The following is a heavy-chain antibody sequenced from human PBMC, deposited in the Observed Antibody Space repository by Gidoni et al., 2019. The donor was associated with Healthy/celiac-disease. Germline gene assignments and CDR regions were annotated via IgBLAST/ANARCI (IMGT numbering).Heavy chain of an antibody. CDR1: RGPISSGDYY. Sequence: QVQMQESGPGLVKPSQTLSLTCTVSRGPISSGDYYWSWIRTPPGKGLEWIGYISSSVRTYSNPSLKSRVTIPVDTSKNQFSLKLSSVTAADTAVYYCASSIVLGQGSFDYCGQGTLVTVSS. J-gene: IGHJ4*02. CDR2: ISSSVRT. V-gene: IGHV4-30-4*01. CDR3: ASSIVLGQGSFDY. D-gene: IGHD2-8*02.